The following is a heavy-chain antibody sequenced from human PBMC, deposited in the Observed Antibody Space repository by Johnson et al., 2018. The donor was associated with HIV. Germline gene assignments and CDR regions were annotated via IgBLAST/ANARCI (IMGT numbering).Heavy chain of an antibody. CDR2: ISSDDSNE. D-gene: IGHD1-26*01. J-gene: IGHJ3*02. CDR1: GFTFSGYG. Sequence: QVQLVESGGGVVQPGRSLRLACAASGFTFSGYGMHWVRQAPGKGLEWLAVISSDDSNEYYGESVKGRFTISRDNSKNTLYLQMSSLRAEDTAVYYCATSGSHFAFDIWGQGTMVIVSS. CDR3: ATSGSHFAFDI. V-gene: IGHV3-30*03.